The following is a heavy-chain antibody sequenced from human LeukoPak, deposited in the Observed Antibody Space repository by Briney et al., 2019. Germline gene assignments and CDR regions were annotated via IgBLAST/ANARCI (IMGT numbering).Heavy chain of an antibody. Sequence: ASVKVSCKASGYTFTSYDINWVRQATGQGLEWMGWMNPNSGNTGYAQKFQGRVTITRNTSISTAYMELSSLRSEDTAVYYCARGSNGYYYYYMDVWGKGTTVTVSS. J-gene: IGHJ6*03. CDR2: MNPNSGNT. CDR1: GYTFTSYD. D-gene: IGHD3-10*01. CDR3: ARGSNGYYYYYMDV. V-gene: IGHV1-8*03.